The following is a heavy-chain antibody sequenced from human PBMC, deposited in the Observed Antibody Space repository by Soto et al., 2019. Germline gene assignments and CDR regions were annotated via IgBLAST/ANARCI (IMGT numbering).Heavy chain of an antibody. CDR3: TAPRDEYGSGVSWFTYGMDI. Sequence: GGSLRLSCLASGFTFSDYAMTWVRHVPGRGLEWVASLDGAGGSTYYADSVRGRFTISRDNSQNTLFLQMKRLQVDDTAIYYCTAPRDEYGSGVSWFTYGMDIWGQGTTVTV. D-gene: IGHD3-10*01. V-gene: IGHV3-23*01. CDR1: GFTFSDYA. J-gene: IGHJ6*02. CDR2: LDGAGGST.